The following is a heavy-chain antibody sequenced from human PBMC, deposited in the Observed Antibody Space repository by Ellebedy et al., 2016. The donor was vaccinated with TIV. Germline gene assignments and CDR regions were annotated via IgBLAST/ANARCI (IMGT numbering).Heavy chain of an antibody. CDR1: GGTFSSYA. D-gene: IGHD3-9*01. J-gene: IGHJ6*02. Sequence: AASVKVSCKASGGTFSSYAISWVRQAPGQGLEWMGGIIPIFGTANYAQKFQGRVTITADESTSTAYMELSSLRSDDTAVYYCARTYYDILTGLYYYYGMDVWGQGTTVTVSS. V-gene: IGHV1-69*13. CDR3: ARTYYDILTGLYYYYGMDV. CDR2: IIPIFGTA.